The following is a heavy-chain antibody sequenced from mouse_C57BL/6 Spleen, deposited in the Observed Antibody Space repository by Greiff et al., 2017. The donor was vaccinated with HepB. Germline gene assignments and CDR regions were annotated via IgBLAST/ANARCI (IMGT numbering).Heavy chain of an antibody. CDR1: GYTFTDYY. CDR2: INPNNGGT. CDR3: ASVDYDEDYAMDY. V-gene: IGHV1-26*01. D-gene: IGHD2-4*01. J-gene: IGHJ4*01. Sequence: EVQLQQSGPELVKPGASVKISCKASGYTFTDYYMNWVKQSHGKSLEWIGDINPNNGGTSYNQKFKGKATLTVDKSSSTAYMELRSLTSEDSAVYYCASVDYDEDYAMDYWGQGTSVTVSS.